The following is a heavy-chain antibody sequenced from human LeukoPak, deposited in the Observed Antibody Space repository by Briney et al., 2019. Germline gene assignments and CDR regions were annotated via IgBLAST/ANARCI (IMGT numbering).Heavy chain of an antibody. D-gene: IGHD6-13*01. CDR1: GFTFSSYE. CDR3: ARVISSSLYYYYGMDV. V-gene: IGHV3-48*03. CDR2: ISSSGSTI. J-gene: IGHJ6*04. Sequence: GGSLRLSCAASGFTFSSYEMNWVRQAPRKGLEWVSYISSSGSTIYYADSVKGRFTISRDNAKNSLYLQMNSLRAEGTAVYYCARVISSSLYYYYGMDVWGKGTTVTVSS.